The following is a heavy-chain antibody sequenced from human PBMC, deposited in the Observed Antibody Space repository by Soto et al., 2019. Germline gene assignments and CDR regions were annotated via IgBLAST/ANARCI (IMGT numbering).Heavy chain of an antibody. CDR2: IYYSGST. J-gene: IGHJ4*02. CDR3: ARDTIDGILGY. D-gene: IGHD3-3*02. V-gene: IGHV4-59*01. CDR1: GGSISSYY. Sequence: LSLTCTVSGGSISSYYWSWIRQPPGKGLEWIGYIYYSGSTNYNPSLKSRVTISVDTSKNQFSLKLSSVTAADTAVYYCARDTIDGILGYWGKGTLFTGSS.